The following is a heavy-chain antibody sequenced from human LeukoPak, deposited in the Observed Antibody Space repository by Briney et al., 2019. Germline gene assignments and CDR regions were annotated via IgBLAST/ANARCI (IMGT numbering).Heavy chain of an antibody. CDR2: IYYSGST. CDR1: GGSISSYY. Sequence: SETLSLTCTVSGGSISSYYWSWIRQPPGKGLEWIGYIYYSGSTNYNPSLKSRVTISVDTSKNQCSLKLSSVTAADTAVYYCARVTPGVKYWYFDLWGRGTLVTVSS. D-gene: IGHD4-23*01. CDR3: ARVTPGVKYWYFDL. V-gene: IGHV4-59*01. J-gene: IGHJ2*01.